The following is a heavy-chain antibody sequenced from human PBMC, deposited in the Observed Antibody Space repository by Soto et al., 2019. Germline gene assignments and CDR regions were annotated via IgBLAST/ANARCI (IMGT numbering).Heavy chain of an antibody. V-gene: IGHV3-30*18. CDR2: ISYDGSTQ. CDR1: GFPSSSYG. J-gene: IGHJ6*02. CDR3: AKDRQGMDV. Sequence: QVQLVESGGGVVQPARSLRLSCAASGFPSSSYGMHWVRQAPGKGLEWVAFISYDGSTQYYVDSVKGRFTISRDNSKNTLYLQMNSLRVEDTALYYCAKDRQGMDVWGQGTTVIVSS.